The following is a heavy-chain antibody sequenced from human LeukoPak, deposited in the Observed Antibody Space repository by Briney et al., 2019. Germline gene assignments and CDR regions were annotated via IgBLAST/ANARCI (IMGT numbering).Heavy chain of an antibody. J-gene: IGHJ4*02. CDR1: GFTFSSYT. CDR3: AKPLTGGGSWPPFDS. D-gene: IGHD2-15*01. V-gene: IGHV3-21*04. Sequence: GGSLRLSCEASGFTFSSYTPTWVRQAPGKGLEWVSSISSSSGYIYYADSVKGRFTISRDNAKRSLYLQMNSLRDEDTAVYYCAKPLTGGGSWPPFDSWGQGTLVTVSS. CDR2: ISSSSGYI.